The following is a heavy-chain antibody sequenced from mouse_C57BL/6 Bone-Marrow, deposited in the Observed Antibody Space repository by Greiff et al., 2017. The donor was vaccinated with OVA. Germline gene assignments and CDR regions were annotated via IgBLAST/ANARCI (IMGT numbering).Heavy chain of an antibody. D-gene: IGHD4-1*01. Sequence: EVMVVESGGGLVQPGGSLSLSCAASGFTFTDYYMSWVRQPPGKALEWLGFIRNKANGYTTEYSASVKGRFTISRDNSQRILYLQMNALRAEDSATYYCARELGLFAYWGQGTLVTVSA. CDR3: ARELGLFAY. J-gene: IGHJ3*01. CDR2: IRNKANGYTT. V-gene: IGHV7-3*01. CDR1: GFTFTDYY.